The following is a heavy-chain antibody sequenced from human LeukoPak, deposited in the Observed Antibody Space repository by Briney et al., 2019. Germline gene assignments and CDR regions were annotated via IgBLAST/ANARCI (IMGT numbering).Heavy chain of an antibody. CDR2: IKQDGSEK. J-gene: IGHJ5*02. D-gene: IGHD6-13*01. CDR3: ARGSSSWYHVLDWFDP. Sequence: GGSLRLSCAASGFTFSSYWMSWVRQAPGQGLEWVANIKQDGSEKDYVDSVKGRFTISRDNAKNSLYLQMNNLRAEDTAVYYCARGSSSWYHVLDWFDPWGQGTLVTVSS. CDR1: GFTFSSYW. V-gene: IGHV3-7*03.